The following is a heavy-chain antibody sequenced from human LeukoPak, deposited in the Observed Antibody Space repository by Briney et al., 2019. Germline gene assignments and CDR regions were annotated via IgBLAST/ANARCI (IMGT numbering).Heavy chain of an antibody. V-gene: IGHV3-23*01. Sequence: GGSLRLSWAAFGLTTGIYWMNCVPHAPRKGGERVSASSIIDDGKWNAGSVRGRLPFSWDTSQTTVYLQMNSLRVEDAGVYYCAKAPVTSCRGAFCYPFDYWGHGTLVTVSS. J-gene: IGHJ4*01. D-gene: IGHD2-21*01. CDR2: SSIIDDGK. CDR1: GLTTGIYW. CDR3: AKAPVTSCRGAFCYPFDY.